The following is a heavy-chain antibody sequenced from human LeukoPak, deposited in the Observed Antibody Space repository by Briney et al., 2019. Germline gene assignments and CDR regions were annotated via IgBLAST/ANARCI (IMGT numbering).Heavy chain of an antibody. CDR2: TIPIFGTA. V-gene: IGHV1-69*13. D-gene: IGHD6-19*01. Sequence: SVKVSCKASGGTFSSYAISWVRQAPGQGLEWMGGTIPIFGTANYAQKFQGRVTITADESTSTAYMELSSLRSEDTAVYYCARDLEIAVADITGAFDIWGQGTMVTVSS. CDR1: GGTFSSYA. J-gene: IGHJ3*02. CDR3: ARDLEIAVADITGAFDI.